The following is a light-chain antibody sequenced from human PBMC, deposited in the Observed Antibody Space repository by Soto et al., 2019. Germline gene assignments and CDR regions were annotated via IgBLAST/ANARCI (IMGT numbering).Light chain of an antibody. CDR3: QQSYSTPRLT. CDR2: AAS. Sequence: DIQMTQSPSSLSASVGDRVTITCRASQSISSYLNWYQKKPGKAPKILIYAASSLQSGVPSRFSGSGSGTDFTLTIRSLQPADFATYYCQQSYSTPRLTFGPGTKVDIK. J-gene: IGKJ3*01. CDR1: QSISSY. V-gene: IGKV1-39*01.